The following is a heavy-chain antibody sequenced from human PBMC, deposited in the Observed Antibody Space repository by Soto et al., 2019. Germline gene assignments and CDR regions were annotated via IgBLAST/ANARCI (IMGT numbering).Heavy chain of an antibody. CDR1: GFTFSTYG. D-gene: IGHD2-8*01. J-gene: IGHJ6*03. Sequence: GSLRLSCAASGFTFSTYGMSWVRQAPGKGLEWVSGISASGGSTYYADSVKGRFTISRDNSKSTMYLQMNSLRAEDTALYYWARDVFMATTYHYHMDDWGKGTTASVPS. CDR3: ARDVFMATTYHYHMDD. V-gene: IGHV3-23*01. CDR2: ISASGGST.